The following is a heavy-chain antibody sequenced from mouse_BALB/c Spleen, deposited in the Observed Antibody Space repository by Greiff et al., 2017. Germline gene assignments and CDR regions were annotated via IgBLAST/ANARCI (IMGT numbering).Heavy chain of an antibody. Sequence: EVQLQQSGAELVRSGASVKLSCTASGFNIKDYYMHWVKQRPEQGLEWIGWIDPENGDTEYAPKFQGKATMTADTSSNTAYLQLSSLTSEDTAVYYCNAFITAMDYWGQGTSVTVSS. V-gene: IGHV14-4*02. D-gene: IGHD1-1*01. CDR3: NAFITAMDY. J-gene: IGHJ4*01. CDR1: GFNIKDYY. CDR2: IDPENGDT.